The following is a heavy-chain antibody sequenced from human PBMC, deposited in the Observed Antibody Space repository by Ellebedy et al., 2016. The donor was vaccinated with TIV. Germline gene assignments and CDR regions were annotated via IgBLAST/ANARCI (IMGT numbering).Heavy chain of an antibody. CDR1: GFTFTTYG. CDR2: IRDSGGNT. J-gene: IGHJ5*02. D-gene: IGHD6-19*01. CDR3: ARDQRSYGRDWYGWFDP. V-gene: IGHV3-23*01. Sequence: GESLKISCAASGFTFTTYGMGWVRQAPGKGLQWVASIRDSGGNTYYADSVKGRFTISRDNSKNTLSLQMNALRVEDTAIYYCARDQRSYGRDWYGWFDPWGQGTLVTVSS.